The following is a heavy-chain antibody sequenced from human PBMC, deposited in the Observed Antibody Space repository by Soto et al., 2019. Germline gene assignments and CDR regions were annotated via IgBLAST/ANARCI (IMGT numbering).Heavy chain of an antibody. J-gene: IGHJ6*02. CDR2: ISTYSGNT. CDR3: SRGLGTNGLDV. Sequence: GASVKVSCKASGYKFTTYGITWVRQAPGQGLEWMGGISTYSGNTDSAQKFQDRVTMTTDTSTSTAYMELTSLRSDDTAVYYCSRGLGTNGLDVWGQGTTVTVSS. CDR1: GYKFTTYG. D-gene: IGHD3-16*01. V-gene: IGHV1-18*04.